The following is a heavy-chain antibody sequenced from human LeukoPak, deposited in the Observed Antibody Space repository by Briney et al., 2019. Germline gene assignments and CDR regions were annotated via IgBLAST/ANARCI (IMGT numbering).Heavy chain of an antibody. CDR3: ARDRYYDSRGNFYESGY. CDR1: GDTFSNYA. J-gene: IGHJ4*02. Sequence: SVKVPCKTSGDTFSNYAITWVRQAPGQGLEWMGGIVPTLRRANYAQKFKGRVTITTDEASTTAYMELNGLTYDDTAVYYCARDRYYDSRGNFYESGYWGQGTLVTVSS. CDR2: IVPTLRRA. D-gene: IGHD3-22*01. V-gene: IGHV1-69*05.